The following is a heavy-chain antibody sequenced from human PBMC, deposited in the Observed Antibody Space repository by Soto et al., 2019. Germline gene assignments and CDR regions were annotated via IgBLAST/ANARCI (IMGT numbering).Heavy chain of an antibody. J-gene: IGHJ4*02. CDR3: AREPIAATYDYVWGSYRPPHFDY. Sequence: ASETLSLTCTVSGGSISSGGYYWSWIRQHPGKGLEWIGYIYYSGSTYYNPSLKSRVTISVDTSKNQFSLKLSSVTAADTAVYYCAREPIAATYDYVWGSYRPPHFDYWGQGTLVTVSS. D-gene: IGHD3-16*02. V-gene: IGHV4-31*03. CDR2: IYYSGST. CDR1: GGSISSGGYY.